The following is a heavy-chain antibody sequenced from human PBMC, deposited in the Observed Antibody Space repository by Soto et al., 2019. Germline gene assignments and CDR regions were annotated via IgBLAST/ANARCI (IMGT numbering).Heavy chain of an antibody. Sequence: GGSLRLSCAASGFTFSSYGMHWVRQAPGKGLEYVSAVTNNGGSTYYANSVRGRFTISRDNSKNTLYLQMGSLRAEDMAVYYCARSPAGTFGFSDYWGQGTLVTVSS. CDR1: GFTFSSYG. V-gene: IGHV3-64*01. CDR3: ARSPAGTFGFSDY. D-gene: IGHD3-16*01. CDR2: VTNNGGST. J-gene: IGHJ4*02.